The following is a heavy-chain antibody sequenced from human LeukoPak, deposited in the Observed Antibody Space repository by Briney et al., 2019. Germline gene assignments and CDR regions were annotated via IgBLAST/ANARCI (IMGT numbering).Heavy chain of an antibody. Sequence: SQTLSLTLAISAASFSMNSAGWNWIRQAPSRGLEWLGRTYYRYKWYNDYAESVKSRITINADTSKNQFSLQLNSVTPEDTAVYYCARQYSSYWSTYDYWGQGTLVTVSS. CDR2: TYYRYKWYN. D-gene: IGHD6-6*01. J-gene: IGHJ4*02. CDR3: ARQYSSYWSTYDY. CDR1: AASFSMNSAG. V-gene: IGHV6-1*01.